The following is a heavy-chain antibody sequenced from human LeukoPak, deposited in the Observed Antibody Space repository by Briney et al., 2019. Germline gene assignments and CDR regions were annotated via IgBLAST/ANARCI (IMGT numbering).Heavy chain of an antibody. CDR3: AKVTVATQMEIGDAFDI. J-gene: IGHJ3*02. Sequence: GGSLRLSCAASGFTFSSYAMSWVRQAPGKGLEWVSAISGSGGSTYYADSVKGWFTISRDNSKNTLYLQMNSLRAEDTAVYYCAKVTVATQMEIGDAFDIWGQGTMVTVSS. CDR2: ISGSGGST. D-gene: IGHD5-12*01. V-gene: IGHV3-23*01. CDR1: GFTFSSYA.